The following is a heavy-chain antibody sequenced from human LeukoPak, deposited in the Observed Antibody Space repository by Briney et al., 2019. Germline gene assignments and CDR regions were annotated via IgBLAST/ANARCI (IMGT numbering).Heavy chain of an antibody. CDR2: INSDGSTT. Sequence: GGSLRLSCAASGFTFSSYSMHWVRQAPGKGLVWVSRINSDGSTTTYADSVKGRFTISRENAKNTLDLQKNSLRAEDTAVYYCARGKSGTVDYWGQGTLVTVSS. CDR3: ARGKSGTVDY. J-gene: IGHJ4*02. V-gene: IGHV3-74*01. D-gene: IGHD1-1*01. CDR1: GFTFSSYS.